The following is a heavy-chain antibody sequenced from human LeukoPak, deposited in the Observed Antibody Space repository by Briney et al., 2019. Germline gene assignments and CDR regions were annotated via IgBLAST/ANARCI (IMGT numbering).Heavy chain of an antibody. J-gene: IGHJ2*01. D-gene: IGHD1-26*01. Sequence: ESSETLSLTCTVSGGSISSNCWTWIRQSPGKGLEWIGYISYRGSTNYNPSLKSRVTISVDTSKKQFSLKLSSVTAADTAVYYCARGGSYPDWYFDLWGRGTLVTVSS. CDR1: GGSISSNC. V-gene: IGHV4-59*08. CDR2: ISYRGST. CDR3: ARGGSYPDWYFDL.